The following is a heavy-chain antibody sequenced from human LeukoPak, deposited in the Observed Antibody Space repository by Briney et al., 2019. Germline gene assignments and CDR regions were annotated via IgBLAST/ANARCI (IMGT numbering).Heavy chain of an antibody. CDR2: IRFDGSDK. CDR3: AKDKAPLLYTTSCAFDY. D-gene: IGHD2-2*01. CDR1: GSTFSSFG. Sequence: GGSLRLSCTASGSTFSSFGMHWVRQAPGKGLEWVAFIRFDGSDKYYVDSVKGRFTISRDNSKSTLSLQMNSLRPEDTAVYYCAKDKAPLLYTTSCAFDYWGQGTLVTVSS. J-gene: IGHJ4*02. V-gene: IGHV3-30*02.